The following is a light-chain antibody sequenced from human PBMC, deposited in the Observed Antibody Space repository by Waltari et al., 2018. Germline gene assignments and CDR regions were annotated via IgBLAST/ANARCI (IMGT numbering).Light chain of an antibody. CDR2: EDS. J-gene: IGLJ3*02. CDR3: QSFDDNEKV. Sequence: NFMLTQPHSVSESPGKTEIMSCTRSSGSTASNYVQWYQQRPGSAPTSVIYEDSQRPSWVLDRSSGSIESSTTSASLTISGLKTEDEPDYCCQSFDDNEKVFGGGTKVTVL. V-gene: IGLV6-57*04. CDR1: SGSTASNY.